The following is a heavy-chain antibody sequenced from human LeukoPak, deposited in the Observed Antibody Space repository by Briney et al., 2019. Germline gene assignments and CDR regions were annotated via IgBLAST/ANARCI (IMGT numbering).Heavy chain of an antibody. D-gene: IGHD6-19*01. Sequence: SETLSLTCAVYGGSFSGYYWSWIRQPPGKGLEWIGEINHSGSTNYNPSLKSRVTISVDTSKNQFSLKLSSVTAADTAVYYCARARSGCSGPRWFDPWGQGTLVTVSS. CDR3: ARARSGCSGPRWFDP. J-gene: IGHJ5*02. CDR2: INHSGST. CDR1: GGSFSGYY. V-gene: IGHV4-34*01.